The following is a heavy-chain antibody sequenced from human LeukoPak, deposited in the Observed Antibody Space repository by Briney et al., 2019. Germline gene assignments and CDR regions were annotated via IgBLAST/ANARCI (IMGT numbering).Heavy chain of an antibody. J-gene: IGHJ4*02. CDR2: IIPIFGTA. CDR3: ARDQFAFGLFDY. CDR1: GGTFSSYA. V-gene: IGHV1-69*01. D-gene: IGHD3/OR15-3a*01. Sequence: SVKLSCKASGGTFSSYAISWVRQAPGQGLELMGGIIPIFGTANYAQKFQGRVTITADESTSTAYMGLSSLRSEDTAVYYCARDQFAFGLFDYWGQGTLVTVSS.